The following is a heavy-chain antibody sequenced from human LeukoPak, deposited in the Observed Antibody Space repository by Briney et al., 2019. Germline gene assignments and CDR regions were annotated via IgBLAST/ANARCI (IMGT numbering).Heavy chain of an antibody. J-gene: IGHJ6*04. CDR1: GDSISNSNLY. Sequence: PSETLSLTCIVSGDSISNSNLYWGWIRQPPGKGLEWIGSIYYSGNTYYNASLKSRVSISVDTSKNQFSLKLSSVTAADTAVYYCARGAPRIFLGMDVWGKGTTVTVSS. D-gene: IGHD3-9*01. CDR3: ARGAPRIFLGMDV. CDR2: IYYSGNT. V-gene: IGHV4-39*07.